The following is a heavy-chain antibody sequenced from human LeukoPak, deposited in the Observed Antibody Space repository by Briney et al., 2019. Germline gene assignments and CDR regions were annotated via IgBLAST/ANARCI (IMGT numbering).Heavy chain of an antibody. V-gene: IGHV4-34*01. D-gene: IGHD3-10*01. J-gene: IGHJ4*02. CDR2: INHSGST. CDR3: ARLYGSGSYYRH. CDR1: GGSFSGYY. Sequence: SETLSLTCAVYGGSFSGYYWSWLRQPPGKGLEWIGEINHSGSTNYNPSLKSRVIISVHTSKNQFSLKLSSVTAADTAVYYCARLYGSGSYYRHWGQGILVTVSS.